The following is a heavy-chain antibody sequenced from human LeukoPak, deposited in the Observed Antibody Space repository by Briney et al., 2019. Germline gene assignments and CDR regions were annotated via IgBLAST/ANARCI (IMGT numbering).Heavy chain of an antibody. J-gene: IGHJ4*02. V-gene: IGHV1-69*04. CDR3: ARVEDGYSGYEMDY. Sequence: ASVKVSCKASGGTFSSYAISWVRQAPGQGLEWMGRIIPILGIANYAQKFQGRVTITADKSTSTAYMVLSSLRSEDTAVYYCARVEDGYSGYEMDYWGQGTLVTVSS. CDR1: GGTFSSYA. D-gene: IGHD5-12*01. CDR2: IIPILGIA.